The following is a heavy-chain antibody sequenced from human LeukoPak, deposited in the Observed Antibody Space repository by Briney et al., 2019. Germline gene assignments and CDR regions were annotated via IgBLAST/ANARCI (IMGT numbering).Heavy chain of an antibody. CDR3: ASEFRATAIPFDY. Sequence: ASVKVSCNASGYTFTSYYMHWVRHAPGQGLEWMGIINPSGCSTSYAQNLQARVTMTRDTSKSTVSMALSSLRYEATAVYYCASEFRATAIPFDYWGQGTLVTVSS. V-gene: IGHV1-46*01. D-gene: IGHD5-18*01. J-gene: IGHJ4*02. CDR2: INPSGCST. CDR1: GYTFTSYY.